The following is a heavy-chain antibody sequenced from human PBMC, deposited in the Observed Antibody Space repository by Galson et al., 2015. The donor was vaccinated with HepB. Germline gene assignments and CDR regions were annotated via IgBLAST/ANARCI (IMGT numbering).Heavy chain of an antibody. D-gene: IGHD3-22*01. CDR3: ARESVRCYDSSGYSDY. V-gene: IGHV3-33*01. J-gene: IGHJ4*02. CDR2: IWHDGSNK. CDR1: GFTFSSYG. Sequence: SLRLSCAASGFTFSSYGMHWVRQAPGQGLARVVVIWHDGSNKYYADSVKGRFTISRDNSKNTLYLQMNSLRAEDTAVYYCARESVRCYDSSGYSDYWGQGTLVTVSS.